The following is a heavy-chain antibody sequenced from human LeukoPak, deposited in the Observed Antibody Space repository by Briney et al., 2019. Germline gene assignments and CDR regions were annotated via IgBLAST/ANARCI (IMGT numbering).Heavy chain of an antibody. Sequence: GGSLRLSCAASGLTFSDYAMSWVRQARGKGLEWVSSIGGDGAGTYYADSVKGRLIISRDNSKSTVFLQMNSLTAEDTALYFCAKDRLPRGAPGRGEHHNWFDPWGQGTLVTVSS. CDR3: AKDRLPRGAPGRGEHHNWFDP. CDR2: IGGDGAGT. J-gene: IGHJ5*02. CDR1: GLTFSDYA. D-gene: IGHD6-13*01. V-gene: IGHV3-23*01.